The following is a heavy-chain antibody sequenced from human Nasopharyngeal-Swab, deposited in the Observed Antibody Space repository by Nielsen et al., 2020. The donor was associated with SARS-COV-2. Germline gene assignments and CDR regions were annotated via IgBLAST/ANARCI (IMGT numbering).Heavy chain of an antibody. CDR3: ASAYSSSWLHY. CDR2: IYYTGIT. CDR1: GGSISSYY. D-gene: IGHD6-13*01. V-gene: IGHV4-59*13. Sequence: SETLSLTCSVSGGSISSYYWSWIRQSPRKGLEWIGYIYYTGITYYNPSLKSRVIISVDTSKNQFSLRLSSVTAADTAVYYCASAYSSSWLHYWGQGTLVTVSS. J-gene: IGHJ4*02.